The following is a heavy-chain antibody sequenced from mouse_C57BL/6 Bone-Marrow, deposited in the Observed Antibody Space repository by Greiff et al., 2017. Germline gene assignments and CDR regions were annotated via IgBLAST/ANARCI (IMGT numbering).Heavy chain of an antibody. CDR3: TTGSGV. V-gene: IGHV14-4*01. CDR1: GFNIKDDY. Sequence: EVQLLQSGAELVRPGASVKLSCTASGFNIKDDYMHWVKQRPEQGLEWIGWIDPENGDTEYASKFQGKATITADTSSNTAYLQLSSLTSEDTAVSYCTTGSGVWDTGTTVTVTS. J-gene: IGHJ1*03. CDR2: IDPENGDT.